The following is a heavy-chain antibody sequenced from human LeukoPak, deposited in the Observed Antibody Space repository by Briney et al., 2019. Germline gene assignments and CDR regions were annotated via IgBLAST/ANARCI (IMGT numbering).Heavy chain of an antibody. D-gene: IGHD2-15*01. V-gene: IGHV3-21*01. CDR1: GFTFSSYS. Sequence: PGGSLRLSCAASGFTFSSYSMNWVRQAPGKGLEWVSSISSSSSYIYYADSVEGRFTISRDNAKNSLYLQMNSLRAEDTAVYYCARGSRGVVVAARRGMDVWGQGTTVTVSS. J-gene: IGHJ6*02. CDR2: ISSSSSYI. CDR3: ARGSRGVVVAARRGMDV.